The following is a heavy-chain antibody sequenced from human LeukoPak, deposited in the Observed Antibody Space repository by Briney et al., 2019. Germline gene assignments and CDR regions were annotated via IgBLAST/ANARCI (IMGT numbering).Heavy chain of an antibody. V-gene: IGHV4-34*01. D-gene: IGHD3-22*01. CDR3: ARASREYYYDSSGYSYYFDY. CDR2: INHSGST. J-gene: IGHJ4*02. Sequence: PSETLSLTCAVYGGSFSGYYRSWIRQPPGKGLEWIGEINHSGSTNYNPSLKSRVTISVDTSKNQFSLKLSSVTAADTAVYYCARASREYYYDSSGYSYYFDYWGQGTLVTVSS. CDR1: GGSFSGYY.